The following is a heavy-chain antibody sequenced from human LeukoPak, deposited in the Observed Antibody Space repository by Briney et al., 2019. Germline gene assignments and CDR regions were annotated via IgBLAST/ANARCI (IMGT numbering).Heavy chain of an antibody. J-gene: IGHJ4*02. CDR2: ITSSSSYM. CDR3: ARDSSMLRGPLVIYYFDF. D-gene: IGHD3-10*01. CDR1: GFTFSNYN. Sequence: TGGSLRLSCAASGFTFSNYNMNWVRHAPGKGLEWVSSITSSSSYMYYADSVKGRFTISRDNSKNTLYLQMNSLRVEDTAVYYCARDSSMLRGPLVIYYFDFWGQGTLVTVSS. V-gene: IGHV3-21*04.